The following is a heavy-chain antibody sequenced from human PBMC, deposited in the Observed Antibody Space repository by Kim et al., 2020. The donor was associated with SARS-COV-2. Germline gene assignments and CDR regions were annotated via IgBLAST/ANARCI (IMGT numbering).Heavy chain of an antibody. V-gene: IGHV4-31*03. J-gene: IGHJ6*02. CDR2: IYYSGST. CDR3: ARDRRAYYYDSSGYDTPQYYYGMDV. D-gene: IGHD3-22*01. CDR1: GGSISSGGYY. Sequence: SETLSLTCTVSGGSISSGGYYWSWIRQHPGKGLEWIGYIYYSGSTYYNPSLKSRVTISVDTSKNQFSLKLSSVTAADTAVYYCARDRRAYYYDSSGYDTPQYYYGMDVWGQGTTVTVSS.